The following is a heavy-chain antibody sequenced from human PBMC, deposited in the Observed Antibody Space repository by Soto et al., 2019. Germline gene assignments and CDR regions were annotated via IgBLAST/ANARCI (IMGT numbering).Heavy chain of an antibody. J-gene: IGHJ4*02. CDR3: ARETYANFDY. D-gene: IGHD2-8*01. V-gene: IGHV1-2*02. CDR1: GYTLTSYY. Sequence: SVKASCKAPGYTLTSYYMHLVRQAPGQGLEWMDWVNPGNGTTSFAQEFQGRVTMTRDTSISTAYMELSGLRSDDTAMYYCARETYANFDYWGQGTLVTVSA. CDR2: VNPGNGTT.